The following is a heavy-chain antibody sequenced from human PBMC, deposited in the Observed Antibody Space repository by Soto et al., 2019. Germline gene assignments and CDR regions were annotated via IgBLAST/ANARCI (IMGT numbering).Heavy chain of an antibody. Sequence: GGSLRLSCAASGFTFSSYSMNWVRQAPGKGLEWVSYISSSSSTIYYADSVKGRFTISRDNAKNSLYLQMNSLRAEDTAVYYCALHDYGASKSVPYYMDVWGKGTTVTVSS. V-gene: IGHV3-48*01. D-gene: IGHD4-17*01. CDR2: ISSSSSTI. CDR1: GFTFSSYS. CDR3: ALHDYGASKSVPYYMDV. J-gene: IGHJ6*03.